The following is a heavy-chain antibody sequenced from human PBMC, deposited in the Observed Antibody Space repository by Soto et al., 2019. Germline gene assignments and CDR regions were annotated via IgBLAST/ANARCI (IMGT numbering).Heavy chain of an antibody. D-gene: IGHD2-15*01. J-gene: IGHJ4*02. Sequence: ASVKVSCKVSGCTLTELSMHWVRQAPGKGLEWMGGFDPEDGETIYAQKFQGRVTMTEDTSTDTAYMELSSLRSEDTAVYYCATRLLCSGGSCYPDFDYWGQGTLVTVSS. CDR3: ATRLLCSGGSCYPDFDY. CDR2: FDPEDGET. V-gene: IGHV1-24*01. CDR1: GCTLTELS.